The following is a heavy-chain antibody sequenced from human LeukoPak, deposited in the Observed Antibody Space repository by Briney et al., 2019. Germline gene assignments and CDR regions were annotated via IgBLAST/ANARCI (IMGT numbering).Heavy chain of an antibody. CDR1: GGSISSGGYY. CDR3: ARGSPPFYSNHAQQFDY. CDR2: IYHSGST. D-gene: IGHD4-11*01. V-gene: IGHV4-30-2*01. J-gene: IGHJ4*02. Sequence: SQTLSLTCTVSGGSISSGGYYWSWIRQPPGKGLEWIGYIYHSGSTYYNPSLKSRVTISVDTSKNQFSLKLSSVTAADTAVYYCARGSPPFYSNHAQQFDYWGQGTLVTVSS.